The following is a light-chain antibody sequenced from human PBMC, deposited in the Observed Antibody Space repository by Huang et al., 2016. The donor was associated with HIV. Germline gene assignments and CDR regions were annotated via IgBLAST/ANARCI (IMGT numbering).Light chain of an antibody. J-gene: IGKJ1*01. CDR3: QQYNNWPQT. V-gene: IGKV3-15*01. Sequence: EIVMTQSPATLSVSPGKRATLSCRASQSLGSNLAWYQQKPGQAPRLLIYDASTRATGIPDRFSGSGSGTDFTLTISSLQSEELAVYFCQQYNNWPQTFGQGTKVEIK. CDR2: DAS. CDR1: QSLGSN.